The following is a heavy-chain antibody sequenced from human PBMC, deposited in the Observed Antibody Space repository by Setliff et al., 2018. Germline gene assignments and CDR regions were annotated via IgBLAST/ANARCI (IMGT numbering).Heavy chain of an antibody. V-gene: IGHV4-4*08. CDR2: IHISGST. D-gene: IGHD2-2*01. Sequence: SETLSLTCNVSGGSISSYSWSWIRQAPGKGLEWIGYIHISGSTNYNPSLKSRVTISVDTSKNQFSLKLTSVTAADTAVYYCARDPPYCSSTSCRGAFDIWGQGTMVTVSS. CDR3: ARDPPYCSSTSCRGAFDI. CDR1: GGSISSYS. J-gene: IGHJ3*02.